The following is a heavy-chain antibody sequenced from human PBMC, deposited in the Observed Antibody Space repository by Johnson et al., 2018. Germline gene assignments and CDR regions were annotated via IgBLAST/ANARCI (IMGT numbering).Heavy chain of an antibody. CDR2: ISYDGSSK. CDR1: GFTFSSYT. D-gene: IGHD2-15*01. J-gene: IGHJ3*02. Sequence: QVQLVESGGGVVQPGRSLRLSCAASGFTFSSYTMHWVRQAPGQGLEWVALISYDGSSKYYADPVKGRFTISRDNSKNTLYLQMNSLRDEDTAVYYCASHTHCSGGSCYSGTAFDIWGQGTMVTVSS. V-gene: IGHV3-30-3*01. CDR3: ASHTHCSGGSCYSGTAFDI.